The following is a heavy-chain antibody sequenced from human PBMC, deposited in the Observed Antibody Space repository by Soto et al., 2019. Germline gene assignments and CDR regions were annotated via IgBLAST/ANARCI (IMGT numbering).Heavy chain of an antibody. V-gene: IGHV3-30-3*01. CDR1: GFTFSNYP. D-gene: IGHD3-10*01. J-gene: IGHJ4*02. CDR2: ISYDGSNK. Sequence: VGSLRLSCAASGFTFSNYPMHWVRQAPGKGLEWVALISYDGSNKYYADSVKGRFTISRDNSKNTLYLQMNSLRAEDTAVYYCATSGSWPYYFDYWGQGTLVTVSS. CDR3: ATSGSWPYYFDY.